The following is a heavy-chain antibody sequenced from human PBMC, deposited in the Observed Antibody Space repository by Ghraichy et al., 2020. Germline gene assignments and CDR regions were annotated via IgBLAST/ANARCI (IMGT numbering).Heavy chain of an antibody. CDR2: IYTSGST. D-gene: IGHD1-26*01. Sequence: SETLSLTCTVSGGSISSYYWSWIRQPAGKGLEWIGRIYTSGSTNYNPSLKSRVTMLVDTSKNQFSLKLSSVTAADTAVYYCARESNSGSYWGSWDYWGQGTLVTVSS. CDR3: ARESNSGSYWGSWDY. V-gene: IGHV4-4*07. CDR1: GGSISSYY. J-gene: IGHJ4*02.